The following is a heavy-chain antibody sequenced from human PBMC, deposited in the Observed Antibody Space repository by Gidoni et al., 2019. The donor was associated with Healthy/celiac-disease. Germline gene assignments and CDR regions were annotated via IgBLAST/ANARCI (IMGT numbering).Heavy chain of an antibody. V-gene: IGHV1-2*02. J-gene: IGHJ4*02. CDR2: INPNSGGP. Sequence: QVQLVQSGAEVKKPGAAVKVHCKDSGYTCTGYYMHWVRQAPGQGLEWMGLINPNSGGPNYAQKFPGRVPMTRDTSIRTAYMELGRLRSDDTAVYYCASVKLTWTNYFDYWGQGTLVTVSS. D-gene: IGHD1-26*01. CDR1: GYTCTGYY. CDR3: ASVKLTWTNYFDY.